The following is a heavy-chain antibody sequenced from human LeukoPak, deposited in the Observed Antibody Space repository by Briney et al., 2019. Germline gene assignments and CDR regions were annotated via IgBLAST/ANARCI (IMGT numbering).Heavy chain of an antibody. Sequence: GGSLRLSCAASGFTFSSYAMSWVRQAPGKGLEWVSAISGSGGSTYYADSVKGRFTISGDNSKNTLYLQMNSLRAEDTAVYYCASTMVRGVSRYYGMDVWGQGTTVTVSS. J-gene: IGHJ6*02. D-gene: IGHD3-10*01. CDR1: GFTFSSYA. CDR2: ISGSGGST. V-gene: IGHV3-23*01. CDR3: ASTMVRGVSRYYGMDV.